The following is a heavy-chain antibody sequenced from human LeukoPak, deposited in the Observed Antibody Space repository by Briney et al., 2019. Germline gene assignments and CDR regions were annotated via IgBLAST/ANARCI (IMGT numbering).Heavy chain of an antibody. J-gene: IGHJ4*02. CDR2: INHSGST. D-gene: IGHD6-19*01. CDR1: GGSFSGYY. V-gene: IGHV4-34*01. Sequence: PSETLSLTCAVYGGSFSGYYWSWIRQPPGKGLEWLGEINHSGSTNYNPSLKSRVTISVDTSKNQFSLKLSSVTAADTAVYYCARGYSSGWYNRPLDYWGQGTLVTVSS. CDR3: ARGYSSGWYNRPLDY.